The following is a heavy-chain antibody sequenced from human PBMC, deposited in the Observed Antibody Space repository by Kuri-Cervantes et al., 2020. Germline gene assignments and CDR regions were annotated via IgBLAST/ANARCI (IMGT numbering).Heavy chain of an antibody. CDR2: MNPNSGNT. V-gene: IGHV1-8*01. J-gene: IGHJ4*02. Sequence: ASVKVSCKASGYTFTSYDINWVRQATGQGLEWMGWMNPNSGNTGYAQKFQDRLTITRDTSATTAYMELSSLRSEDTAVYYCARDYEWASDFWGQGTLVTVSS. CDR1: GYTFTSYD. CDR3: ARDYEWASDF. D-gene: IGHD3-16*01.